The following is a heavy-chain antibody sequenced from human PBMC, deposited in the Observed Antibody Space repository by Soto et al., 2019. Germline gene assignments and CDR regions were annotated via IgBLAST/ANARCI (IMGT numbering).Heavy chain of an antibody. V-gene: IGHV3-21*01. CDR1: GFTFSSYN. CDR3: ARAQYNNYLDWVP. J-gene: IGHJ5*02. Sequence: EVQLVESGGGLVKPGGSLRLSCAASGFTFSSYNMNWVRQAPGKGLECVSSISSCSSYIYYPDSVKGRFTISRDNAKDSLYVQMNNLRAEDTAVDYCARAQYNNYLDWVPWGQGTLVTVSS. D-gene: IGHD4-4*01. CDR2: ISSCSSYI.